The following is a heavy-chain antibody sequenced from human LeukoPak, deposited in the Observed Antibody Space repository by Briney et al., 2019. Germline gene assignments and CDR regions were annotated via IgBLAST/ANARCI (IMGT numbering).Heavy chain of an antibody. J-gene: IGHJ3*02. V-gene: IGHV1-69*13. CDR2: SIPMFGTT. D-gene: IGHD4-17*01. CDR1: GGTFNSYA. Sequence: SVKVSCKASGGTFNSYAVNWVRQAPGQGLEWMGGSIPMFGTTNFAPEFQGRVTITADEFTNTAYMELTSLKSEDTAVYYCARGTTVTTTVLVPNDAFDIWGQGTMVTVSS. CDR3: ARGTTVTTTVLVPNDAFDI.